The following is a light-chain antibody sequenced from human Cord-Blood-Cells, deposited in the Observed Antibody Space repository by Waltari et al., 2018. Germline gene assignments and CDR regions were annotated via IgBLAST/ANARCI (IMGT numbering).Light chain of an antibody. CDR3: QQSYSTLLFT. V-gene: IGKV1-39*01. J-gene: IGKJ3*01. CDR1: QSISSY. Sequence: DIQMTQSPSSLSASVGDRVTSTCRASQSISSYLNGYQQKPGKAPKLLIYAASSLQSGVPSRFSGSGSGTDFSLTISSLQPADFATYYCQQSYSTLLFTFGPGTKVDIK. CDR2: AAS.